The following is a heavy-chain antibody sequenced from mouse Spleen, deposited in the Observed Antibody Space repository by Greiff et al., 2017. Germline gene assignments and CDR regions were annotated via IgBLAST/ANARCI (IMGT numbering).Heavy chain of an antibody. Sequence: QVQLKQPGAELVRPGSSVKLSCKASGYTFTSYWMHWVKQRPIQGLEWIGNIDPPDSETHYNQKFKDKATLTVDKSSSTAYMQLSSLTSEDSAVYYCARYGSKGYAMDYWGQGTSVTVSS. V-gene: IGHV1-52*01. CDR2: IDPPDSET. CDR3: ARYGSKGYAMDY. J-gene: IGHJ4*01. CDR1: GYTFTSYW. D-gene: IGHD1-1*01.